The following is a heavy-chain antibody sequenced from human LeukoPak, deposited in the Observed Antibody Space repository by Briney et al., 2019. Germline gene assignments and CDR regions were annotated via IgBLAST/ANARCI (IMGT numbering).Heavy chain of an antibody. D-gene: IGHD1-26*01. CDR2: IYSGGST. Sequence: GGSLRLSCAASGFTVSSNYMSWVRQAPGKGLEWVSVIYSGGSTYYADSVKGRFTISRDNSKNTLYLQMNSLRAEDTAVYYCARDRKVGATEYDYWGQGTLVTASS. J-gene: IGHJ4*02. V-gene: IGHV3-53*01. CDR1: GFTVSSNY. CDR3: ARDRKVGATEYDY.